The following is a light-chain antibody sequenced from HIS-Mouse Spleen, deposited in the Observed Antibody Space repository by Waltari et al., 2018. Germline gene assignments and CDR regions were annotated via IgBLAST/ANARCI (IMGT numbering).Light chain of an antibody. CDR1: ALPKTY. CDR2: EDS. Sequence: SYELTQPPSVSVSPGQTARTPCSGHALPKTYAYWYQQKSGQAPVLVIYEDSKRPSGIPERFSGSSSGTMATLTISGAQVEDEADYYCYSTDSSGNHRVFGGGTKLTVL. CDR3: YSTDSSGNHRV. J-gene: IGLJ2*01. V-gene: IGLV3-10*01.